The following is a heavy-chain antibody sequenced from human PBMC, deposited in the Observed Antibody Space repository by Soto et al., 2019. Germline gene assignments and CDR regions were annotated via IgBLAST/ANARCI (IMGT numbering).Heavy chain of an antibody. Sequence: SVKVSCKASGGTFSSYAISWVRQAPGQGLEWMGGIIPIFGTANYAQKFQGRVTITADESTSTAYMELSSLRSEDKAVYYCARAHYYASGSYSGMAVWGQGTTVTVSS. V-gene: IGHV1-69*13. CDR1: GGTFSSYA. J-gene: IGHJ6*02. CDR3: ARAHYYASGSYSGMAV. D-gene: IGHD3-10*01. CDR2: IIPIFGTA.